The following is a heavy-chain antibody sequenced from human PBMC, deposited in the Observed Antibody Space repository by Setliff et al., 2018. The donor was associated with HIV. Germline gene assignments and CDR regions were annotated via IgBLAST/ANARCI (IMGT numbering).Heavy chain of an antibody. V-gene: IGHV1-46*01. J-gene: IGHJ3*02. D-gene: IGHD6-6*01. CDR3: ARSSPLYSRSFDAFDI. CDR1: GYSFTSDY. Sequence: ASVKVSCKASGYSFTSDYMHWVRQAPGQGLEWMGIINPTGGSTYYAQKFQGRVTLTRDASTSTVYVELGSLRSEDTAVYYCARSSPLYSRSFDAFDIWGQGTMVTVSS. CDR2: INPTGGST.